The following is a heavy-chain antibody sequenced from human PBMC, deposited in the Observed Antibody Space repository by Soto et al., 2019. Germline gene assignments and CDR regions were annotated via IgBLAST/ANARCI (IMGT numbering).Heavy chain of an antibody. J-gene: IGHJ6*02. CDR3: ALTNPGYYDSSGYYNYYYYGMDV. CDR2: ISGSGGST. V-gene: IGHV3-23*01. Sequence: GGSLRLSCAASGFTVSSNYMSWVRQAPGKGLEWVSVISGSGGSTYYADSVKGRFTISRDNSKNTLYLQMNSLRAEDTAVYYCALTNPGYYDSSGYYNYYYYGMDVWGQGTTVTVSS. D-gene: IGHD3-22*01. CDR1: GFTVSSNY.